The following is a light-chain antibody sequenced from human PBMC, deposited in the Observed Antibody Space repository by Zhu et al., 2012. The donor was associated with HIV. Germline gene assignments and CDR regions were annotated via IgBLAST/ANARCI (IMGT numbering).Light chain of an antibody. CDR2: GAS. CDR3: QHYGDSRYT. Sequence: EIVLTQSPGTLSLSPGGRATLSCRANQSITSSYLAWYQQRPGQAPRLLVYGASSRATGIPDKFRGSGSGTDFTLTITRLEPEDFAVYYCQHYGDSRYTFGQGTKLEIK. J-gene: IGKJ2*01. V-gene: IGKV3-20*01. CDR1: QSITSSY.